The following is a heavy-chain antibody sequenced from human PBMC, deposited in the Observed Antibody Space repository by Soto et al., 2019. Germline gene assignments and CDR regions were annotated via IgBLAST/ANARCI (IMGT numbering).Heavy chain of an antibody. J-gene: IGHJ6*02. CDR2: IIPIFGTA. Sequence: SVKVSCKASGGTFSSYAISWVRQAPGQGLEWMGGIIPIFGTANYAQKFQGRVTITADESTSTAYMELSSLRSEDTAVYYCAGGATVCSGGSCRPNRMDYYNGMDVWGQGTTVTVSS. V-gene: IGHV1-69*13. CDR3: AGGATVCSGGSCRPNRMDYYNGMDV. D-gene: IGHD2-15*01. CDR1: GGTFSSYA.